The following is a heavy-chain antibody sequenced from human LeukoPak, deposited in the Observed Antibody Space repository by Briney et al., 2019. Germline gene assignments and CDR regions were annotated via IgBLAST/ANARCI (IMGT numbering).Heavy chain of an antibody. CDR3: AREGIAGYYFDY. D-gene: IGHD6-13*01. CDR1: GFTFSSYS. V-gene: IGHV3-21*01. Sequence: GGSLRLSCTASGFTFSSYSMNWVRQAPGKGLEWVSSISSSSNYIYYADSMKGRFAISRDNAKSSLYLQMNSLRAEDTAVYYCAREGIAGYYFDYWGQGTLITVSS. J-gene: IGHJ4*02. CDR2: ISSSSNYI.